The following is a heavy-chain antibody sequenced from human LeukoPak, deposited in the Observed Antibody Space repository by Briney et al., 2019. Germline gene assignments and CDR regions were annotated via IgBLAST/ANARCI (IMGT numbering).Heavy chain of an antibody. D-gene: IGHD3-10*01. Sequence: ASVKVSCKASGYTFTGYYMHWVRQAPGQGLEWMGRINPNSGGTNYAQKFQGRVTMTRDTSISTAYMEPSRLRSDDTAVYYCARPYGSGSYYSDYWGQGTLVTVSS. CDR1: GYTFTGYY. CDR3: ARPYGSGSYYSDY. V-gene: IGHV1-2*06. CDR2: INPNSGGT. J-gene: IGHJ4*02.